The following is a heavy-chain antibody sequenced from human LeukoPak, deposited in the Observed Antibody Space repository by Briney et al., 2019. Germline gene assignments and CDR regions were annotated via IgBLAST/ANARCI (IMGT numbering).Heavy chain of an antibody. CDR2: IYYSGST. V-gene: IGHV4-59*01. Sequence: PSETLSLTCTVSGGSISSYYWSWIRQPPGKGLEWIGYIYYSGSTNYNPSLKSRVTISVDTSKNQFSLKLSSVTAADTAVYYCARYTRQLWLRGFDYWGQGTLVTVSS. D-gene: IGHD5-18*01. CDR3: ARYTRQLWLRGFDY. CDR1: GGSISSYY. J-gene: IGHJ4*02.